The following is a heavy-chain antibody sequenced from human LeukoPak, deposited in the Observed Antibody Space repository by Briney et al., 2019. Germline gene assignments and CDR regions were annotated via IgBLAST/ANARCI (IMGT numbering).Heavy chain of an antibody. Sequence: SETLSLTCTVSGGSISSSYWSWIRQPAGKGLEWIGRIYTSGNTNYNPSLKSRVTMSMDTSKNQFSLKLSSVTAADTAVYYCARESRTVTADGRWFDPWGQGTLVTVSS. CDR3: ARESRTVTADGRWFDP. J-gene: IGHJ5*02. V-gene: IGHV4-4*07. CDR2: IYTSGNT. D-gene: IGHD2-21*02. CDR1: GGSISSSY.